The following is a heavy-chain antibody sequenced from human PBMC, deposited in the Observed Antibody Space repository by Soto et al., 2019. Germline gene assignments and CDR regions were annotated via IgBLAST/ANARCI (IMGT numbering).Heavy chain of an antibody. CDR2: TYYWSKLYN. J-gene: IGHJ6*02. V-gene: IGHV6-1*01. CDR1: ADSLSSNNAA. CDR3: ARVGAARADYYGMDV. Sequence: PSQTPSLTCSISADSLSSNNAAWNWIRQSPSRDLEWLGRTYYWSKLYNDYAVSVKSRITINPDTSKNLFSLQLNSVTPEDTAVYYCARVGAARADYYGMDVWGQGTTVTVSS. D-gene: IGHD6-6*01.